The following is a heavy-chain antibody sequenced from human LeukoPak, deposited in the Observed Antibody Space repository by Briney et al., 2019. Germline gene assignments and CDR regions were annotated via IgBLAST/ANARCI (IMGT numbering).Heavy chain of an antibody. Sequence: GGSLRLSCAASGSTFSGHAMHWVRQTPGVGLEWVAIIGNDGRDQHYSESVKGRFTISRDNSKNTLFLQLNSLRPEDTALYLCARDLMWGFDYWGQGTLVTVSS. CDR3: ARDLMWGFDY. D-gene: IGHD7-27*01. V-gene: IGHV3-30*02. CDR2: IGNDGRDQ. J-gene: IGHJ4*02. CDR1: GSTFSGHA.